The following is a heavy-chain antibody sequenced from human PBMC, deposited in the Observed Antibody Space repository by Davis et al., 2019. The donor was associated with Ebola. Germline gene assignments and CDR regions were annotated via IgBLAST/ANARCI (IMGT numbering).Heavy chain of an antibody. V-gene: IGHV3-7*03. Sequence: GESLKISCAASGFTFSSYWMSWVRQAPGKGLEWVANIKQDGSEKYYVDSVKGRFTISNDNAKNSLYLQMNSLRAEETAVYYCARAGDCSSTSCFYYYFYMDVWGKGTTVTVSS. D-gene: IGHD2-2*01. J-gene: IGHJ6*03. CDR3: ARAGDCSSTSCFYYYFYMDV. CDR1: GFTFSSYW. CDR2: IKQDGSEK.